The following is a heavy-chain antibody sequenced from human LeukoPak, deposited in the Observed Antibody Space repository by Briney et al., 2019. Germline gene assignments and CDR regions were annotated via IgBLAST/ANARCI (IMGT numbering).Heavy chain of an antibody. D-gene: IGHD2-21*02. Sequence: PGGSLRLSCAASGFTFNSYTMNWVRQAPEKGLECISYISRTGTTIYYADSVKGRFTISRDNAKNSLYLQMNSLRFEDTGLYFCARDLGSGDHGLLVWGQGTLLTVSS. CDR1: GFTFNSYT. CDR3: ARDLGSGDHGLLV. J-gene: IGHJ4*02. CDR2: ISRTGTTI. V-gene: IGHV3-48*01.